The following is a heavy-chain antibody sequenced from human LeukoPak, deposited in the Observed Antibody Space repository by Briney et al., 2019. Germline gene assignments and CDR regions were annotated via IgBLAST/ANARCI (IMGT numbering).Heavy chain of an antibody. CDR2: IRYDGSNK. V-gene: IGHV3-30*02. D-gene: IGHD3-10*01. J-gene: IGHJ4*02. CDR3: AKGPLLWFGERLFDY. Sequence: GGSLRLSCAASGFTFSTYGMHWVRQAPGKGLEWVAFIRYDGSNKYYADSVKGRLTISRDNSKNTLYLQMNSLRAEDTAVYYCAKGPLLWFGERLFDYWGQGTLVTVSS. CDR1: GFTFSTYG.